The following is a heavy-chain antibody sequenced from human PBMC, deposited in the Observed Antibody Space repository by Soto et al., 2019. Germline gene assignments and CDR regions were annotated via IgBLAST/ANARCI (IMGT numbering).Heavy chain of an antibody. CDR1: GDSVSSNSAA. J-gene: IGHJ4*02. CDR2: TYYRSKWYN. CDR3: ARSVRYCSSTSCLAFDY. D-gene: IGHD2-2*01. Sequence: KQSQTLSLTCAISGDSVSSNSAAWNWIRQSPSRGLEWLGRTYYRSKWYNDYAVSVKSRITINPDTSKNQFSLQLNSVTPEDTAVYYCARSVRYCSSTSCLAFDYWGQGTLVTVSS. V-gene: IGHV6-1*01.